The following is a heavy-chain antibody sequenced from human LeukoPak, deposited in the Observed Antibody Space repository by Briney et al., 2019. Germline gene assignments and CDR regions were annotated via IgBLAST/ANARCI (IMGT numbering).Heavy chain of an antibody. V-gene: IGHV3-30*02. CDR2: IRYDGSNK. Sequence: GGPLRLSCAASGFTFSSYGMHWVRQAPGKGLEWVAFIRYDGSNKYYADSVKGRFTISRDNSKNTLYLQMNSLRAEDTAGYYCAKPAGIAAAADDAFDIWGQGTMVTVSS. J-gene: IGHJ3*02. CDR1: GFTFSSYG. D-gene: IGHD6-13*01. CDR3: AKPAGIAAAADDAFDI.